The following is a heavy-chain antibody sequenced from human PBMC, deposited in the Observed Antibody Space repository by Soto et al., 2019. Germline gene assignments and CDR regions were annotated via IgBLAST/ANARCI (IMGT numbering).Heavy chain of an antibody. CDR3: AKTVGGWEILPDHYYGMDV. J-gene: IGHJ6*02. Sequence: VQLVESGGGVVQPGRSLRLSCAVSGFTFSSYGMHWVRQAPGKGLEWVAVISYDGSNKYYADSVKGRFTISRDNSNNTLYLQMNSLRAEDTAVYYCAKTVGGWEILPDHYYGMDVWGQGTTVTVSS. CDR1: GFTFSSYG. CDR2: ISYDGSNK. V-gene: IGHV3-30*18. D-gene: IGHD1-26*01.